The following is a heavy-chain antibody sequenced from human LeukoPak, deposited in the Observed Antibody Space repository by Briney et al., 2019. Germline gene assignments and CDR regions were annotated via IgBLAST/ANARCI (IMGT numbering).Heavy chain of an antibody. Sequence: GESLKILCKGSGYSFTSYWIVWVRQMPGKGLEWLGIIYPGDSDTRYSPSFQGQVPISADKSISTAYLQWSSLKASDTAMYYCARSYCSSTSCYVLWGNWFDPWGQGTLVSVSS. V-gene: IGHV5-51*01. CDR3: ARSYCSSTSCYVLWGNWFDP. CDR1: GYSFTSYW. CDR2: IYPGDSDT. J-gene: IGHJ5*02. D-gene: IGHD2-2*01.